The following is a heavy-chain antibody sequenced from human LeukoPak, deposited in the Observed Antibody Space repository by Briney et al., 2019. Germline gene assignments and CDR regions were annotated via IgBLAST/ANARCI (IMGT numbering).Heavy chain of an antibody. CDR1: GYTFTGYY. CDR3: ARASEGGPKVVPAASIWFDP. Sequence: GASVKVSCKASGYTFTGYYMHWVRQAPGQGLEWMGWINPNSGGTNYAQKFQGRVTMTRDTSISTAYMELSRLRSDDTAVYYCARASEGGPKVVPAASIWFDPWGQGTLVTVSS. D-gene: IGHD2-2*01. V-gene: IGHV1-2*02. J-gene: IGHJ5*02. CDR2: INPNSGGT.